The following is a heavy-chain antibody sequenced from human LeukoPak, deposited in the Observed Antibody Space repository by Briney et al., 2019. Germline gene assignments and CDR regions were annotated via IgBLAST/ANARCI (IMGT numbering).Heavy chain of an antibody. CDR2: ITYNGVT. D-gene: IGHD2-2*02. V-gene: IGHV4-34*01. Sequence: SETLSLTCAVHGGFNGYHWSWIRQSPGKGLEWIGEITYNGVTNYNPSLKVTISVDTSKSLFSLKLSSVTAADTAVYFCTRSGLTGMRTYPRTPSYYYGVDVWGQGTAVTVSS. CDR1: GGFNGYH. CDR3: TRSGLTGMRTYPRTPSYYYGVDV. J-gene: IGHJ6*02.